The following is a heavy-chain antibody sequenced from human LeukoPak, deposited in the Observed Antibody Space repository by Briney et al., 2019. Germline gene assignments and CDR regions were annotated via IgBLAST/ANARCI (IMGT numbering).Heavy chain of an antibody. V-gene: IGHV3-23*01. Sequence: GGSLRLSRAASGFTFSSFAMSWVRQAPEKGLEWVSSISGFAGSIYYGDSVKGRFTISRDNSKNTLYLLMTSLRAEDTALYYCAKEGGLQSLPYTWFDPWGQGTLVTVST. CDR1: GFTFSSFA. D-gene: IGHD5-24*01. CDR3: AKEGGLQSLPYTWFDP. CDR2: ISGFAGSI. J-gene: IGHJ5*02.